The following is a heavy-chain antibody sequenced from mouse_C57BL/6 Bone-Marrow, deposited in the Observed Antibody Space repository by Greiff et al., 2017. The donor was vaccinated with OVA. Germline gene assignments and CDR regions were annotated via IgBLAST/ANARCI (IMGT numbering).Heavy chain of an antibody. CDR2: IRSKSNNYAT. V-gene: IGHV10-1*01. CDR1: GFSFNTYA. J-gene: IGHJ4*01. D-gene: IGHD2-2*01. Sequence: EVKLVESGGGLVQPKGSLKLSCAASGFSFNTYAMNWVRQAPGKGLEWVARIRSKSNNYATYYADSVKDRFTISRDDSESMLYLQMNNLKTEDTAMYYCVRHLDGYDWYAMDYWGQGTSVTVSS. CDR3: VRHLDGYDWYAMDY.